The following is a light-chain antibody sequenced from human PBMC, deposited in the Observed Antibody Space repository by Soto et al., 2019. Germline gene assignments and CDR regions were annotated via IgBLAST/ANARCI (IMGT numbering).Light chain of an antibody. J-gene: IGKJ1*01. CDR3: QHYNSYSEA. V-gene: IGKV1-5*03. CDR2: KAS. Sequence: DIQMTQSPSTLSGSVGDRVTITCRASQTISSWLAWYQQKPGKAPKLLIYKASTLKSGVPSRFSGSGSGTEFNLTISSLQPDDFATYHCQHYNSYSEAFGQGTKVELK. CDR1: QTISSW.